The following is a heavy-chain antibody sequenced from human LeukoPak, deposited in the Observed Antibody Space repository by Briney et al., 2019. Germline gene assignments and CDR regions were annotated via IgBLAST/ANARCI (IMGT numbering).Heavy chain of an antibody. V-gene: IGHV1-18*01. Sequence: ASVKLSCKPSGYTFTSYGIIWVRQAPGQGLEWMGWISAYNGNTNYAQTLQGRVTMTTDTSTSTAYMELRSLRSEDTAVYYCARGVMLSPAWQPHCQHWGQGNLVTVSS. J-gene: IGHJ1*01. D-gene: IGHD2-8*01. CDR2: ISAYNGNT. CDR1: GYTFTSYG. CDR3: ARGVMLSPAWQPHCQH.